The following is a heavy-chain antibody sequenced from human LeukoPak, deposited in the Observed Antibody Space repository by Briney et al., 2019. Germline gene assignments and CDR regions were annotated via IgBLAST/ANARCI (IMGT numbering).Heavy chain of an antibody. J-gene: IGHJ4*02. CDR3: AKSEAVAGIADY. CDR1: GFTFSSYA. V-gene: IGHV3-23*01. CDR2: ISGSGGST. D-gene: IGHD6-19*01. Sequence: GGSLRLSCAASGFTFSSYAMSWVRQAPGKGLEWVSAISGSGGSTYYADSVKGRFTISRDNSKNTLYLQMNSLRAKDTAVYYCAKSEAVAGIADYWGQGTLATVSS.